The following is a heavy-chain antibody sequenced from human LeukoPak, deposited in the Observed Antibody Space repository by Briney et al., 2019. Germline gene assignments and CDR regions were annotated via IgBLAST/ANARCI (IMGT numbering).Heavy chain of an antibody. CDR1: GGTFSSYA. CDR3: ARRELYCSGGSCYGDYYGMDV. Sequence: ASVKVSCKASGGTFSSYAISWVRQAPGQGLEWMGRIIPILGIANYAQKFQGRVTITADKSTSTAYMELSSLRSEDTAVYYCARRELYCSGGSCYGDYYGMDVWGQGTTVTVSS. V-gene: IGHV1-69*04. CDR2: IIPILGIA. J-gene: IGHJ6*02. D-gene: IGHD2-15*01.